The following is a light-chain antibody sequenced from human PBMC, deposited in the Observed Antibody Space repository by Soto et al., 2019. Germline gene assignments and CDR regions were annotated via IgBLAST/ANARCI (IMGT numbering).Light chain of an antibody. CDR1: QSVSSN. CDR2: GAS. CDR3: QQYNNWPPYT. V-gene: IGKV3-15*01. J-gene: IGKJ2*01. Sequence: EIVMTQSPATQSVSPGERATLSCRASQSVSSNLAWYQQKPGQAPRLLIYGASTRATGIPARFSGSGSGTEFTLTISSLQSEDFAVYYCQQYNNWPPYTFGQGTKVDIK.